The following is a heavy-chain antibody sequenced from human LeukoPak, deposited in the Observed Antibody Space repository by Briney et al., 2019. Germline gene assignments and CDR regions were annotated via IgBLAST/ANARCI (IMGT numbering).Heavy chain of an antibody. D-gene: IGHD5-18*01. CDR3: ARVDTAMGGYFDY. J-gene: IGHJ4*02. CDR1: GFTFSSYA. Sequence: GGSLRLSCAASGFTFSSYAMSWVRQAPGKGLEWVSAISGSGGSTYYADSVKGRFTISRDNSKNTLYLQMNSLRAEDTAVYYCARVDTAMGGYFDYWGQGTLVTVSS. CDR2: ISGSGGST. V-gene: IGHV3-23*01.